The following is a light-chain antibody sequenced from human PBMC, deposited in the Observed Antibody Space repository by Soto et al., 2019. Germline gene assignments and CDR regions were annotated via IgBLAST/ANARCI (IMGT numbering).Light chain of an antibody. CDR1: QSVSSSC. CDR2: GAS. CDR3: KQYGSSPLT. J-gene: IGKJ4*01. V-gene: IGKV3-20*01. Sequence: EIVLTQSPGTLSLPSGERATLSCRASQSVSSSCLAWYQQKPGQAPRLLIYGASSRATGIPDRFSGSGSGTDFTLTISRLEPEDFAVHYCKQYGSSPLTFGGGTKVEIK.